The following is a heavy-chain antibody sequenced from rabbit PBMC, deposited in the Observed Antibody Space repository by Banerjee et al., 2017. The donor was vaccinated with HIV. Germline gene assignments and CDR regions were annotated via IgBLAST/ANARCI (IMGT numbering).Heavy chain of an antibody. D-gene: IGHD4-1*01. CDR1: GFSFSSGYD. CDR3: ARDLAGVIGALDP. V-gene: IGHV1S45*01. CDR2: INTSSGNT. J-gene: IGHJ2*01. Sequence: QEQLEESGGDLVKPEGSLTLTCTASGFSFSSGYDMCWVRQAPGKGLEWIGCINTSSGNTVYASWAKGRFTISKTSSTTVTLQMTSLTAADTATYFCARDLAGVIGALDPRGPGTLVTVS.